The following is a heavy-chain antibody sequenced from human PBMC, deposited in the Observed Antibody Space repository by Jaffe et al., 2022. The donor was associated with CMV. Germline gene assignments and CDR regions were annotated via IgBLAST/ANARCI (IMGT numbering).Heavy chain of an antibody. CDR1: GGTFSSYA. D-gene: IGHD2-21*02. Sequence: QVQLVQSGAEVKKPGSSVKVSCKASGGTFSSYAISWVRQAPGQGLEWMGRIIPILGIANYAQKFQGRVTITADKSTSTAYMELSSLRSEDTAVYYCAGAYCGGDCYSSDAFDIWGQGTMVTVSS. CDR2: IIPILGIA. CDR3: AGAYCGGDCYSSDAFDI. J-gene: IGHJ3*02. V-gene: IGHV1-69*09.